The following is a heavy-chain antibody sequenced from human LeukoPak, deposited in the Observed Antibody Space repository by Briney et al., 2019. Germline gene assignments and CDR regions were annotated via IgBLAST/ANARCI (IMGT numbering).Heavy chain of an antibody. CDR1: GYTFTGYY. CDR2: INPNSGGT. D-gene: IGHD2-2*01. Sequence: ASVKVSCKASGYTFTGYYMHWVRQAPGQGLEWMGWINPNSGGTNYAQKFQGRVTMTRDTSISTAYMELSRLRSDDTAVYYCARVRPRRGYCSSTSCHPGAFDSWGQGTMVTVPS. V-gene: IGHV1-2*02. J-gene: IGHJ3*02. CDR3: ARVRPRRGYCSSTSCHPGAFDS.